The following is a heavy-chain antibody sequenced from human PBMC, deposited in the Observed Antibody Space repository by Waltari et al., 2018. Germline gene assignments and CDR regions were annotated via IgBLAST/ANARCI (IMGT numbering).Heavy chain of an antibody. CDR3: ARDNGYCSRNSCPSSFDP. CDR2: IIPVFGTSNYIQ. Sequence: QVQLVQSGAEVKKPGSSVKVSCKASGGTFSNYGFTWVRQAPGQGLQWMGRIIPVFGTSNYIQNYAQEFQCRVTITADKSTSTVYMELSSLRSEDTAVYYCARDNGYCSRNSCPSSFDPWGQGTLVAVSS. V-gene: IGHV1-69*08. D-gene: IGHD2-2*03. J-gene: IGHJ5*02. CDR1: GGTFSNYG.